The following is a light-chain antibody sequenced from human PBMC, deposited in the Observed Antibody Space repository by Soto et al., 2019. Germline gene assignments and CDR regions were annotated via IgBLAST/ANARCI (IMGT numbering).Light chain of an antibody. CDR3: QQYYSYPPT. J-gene: IGKJ4*01. V-gene: IGKV1-8*01. CDR1: QGISSY. Sequence: AIRMTQSPSSLSVSTGDRVTITCRASQGISSYLAWYQQKPGKAPKLLIYAASTLQSGVPSRFSGSGSGTDFTLPIRCLQSEDFATYYCQQYYSYPPTFGGGTKVEIK. CDR2: AAS.